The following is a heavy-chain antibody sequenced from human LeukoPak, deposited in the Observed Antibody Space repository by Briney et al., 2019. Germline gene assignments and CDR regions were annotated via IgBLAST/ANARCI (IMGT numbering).Heavy chain of an antibody. CDR2: ISPNSGGT. J-gene: IGHJ3*02. CDR3: ARGRRTHDAFDI. D-gene: IGHD3/OR15-3a*01. CDR1: GYTFTSYG. Sequence: GASVKVSCKASGYTFTSYGISWVRQAPGQGLEWMGWISPNSGGTNYAQKFQGSVTMTRDTSINTAYMELSRLTSDDTAVYYCARGRRTHDAFDIWGQGTMVTVSS. V-gene: IGHV1-2*02.